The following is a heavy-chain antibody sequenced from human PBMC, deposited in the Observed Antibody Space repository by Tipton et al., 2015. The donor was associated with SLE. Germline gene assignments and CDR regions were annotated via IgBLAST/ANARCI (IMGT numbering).Heavy chain of an antibody. J-gene: IGHJ2*01. CDR1: GFTFSSYA. D-gene: IGHD3-16*01. CDR3: AKDRGGGWYFDL. CDR2: ISGSGGST. V-gene: IGHV3-23*01. Sequence: SLRLSCAASGFTFSSYAMSWVRQAPGKGLEWVSAISGSGGSTYYADPVKGRFTISRDNSKNTLYLQMNSLRAEDTAVYYCAKDRGGGWYFDLWGRGTLVTVSS.